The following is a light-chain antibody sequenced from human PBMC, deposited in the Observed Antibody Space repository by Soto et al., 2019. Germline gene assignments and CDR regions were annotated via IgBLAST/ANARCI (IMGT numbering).Light chain of an antibody. Sequence: QMTQSPSSLFASVGDRVTITCRASQSISSHLNWYQQKVGQTPRLLIYAASTLQSDVPPRFSASGSGTEFTFTISGLQREEFATYYCQQSHSSPLTFGGGNKIQI. CDR3: QQSHSSPLT. CDR1: QSISSH. CDR2: AAS. J-gene: IGKJ4*01. V-gene: IGKV1-39*01.